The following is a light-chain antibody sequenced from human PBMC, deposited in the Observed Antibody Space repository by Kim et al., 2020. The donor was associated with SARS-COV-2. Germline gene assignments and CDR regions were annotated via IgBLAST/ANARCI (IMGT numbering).Light chain of an antibody. CDR1: QSVSSSY. J-gene: IGKJ2*01. CDR2: GAS. CDR3: QQYGSSPPHT. V-gene: IGKV3-20*01. Sequence: SPGERATLSCRASQSVSSSYLAWYQQKPGQAPRLLIYGASSRATGIPDWFSGSGSGTDFTLTISRLEPEDFAVYYCQQYGSSPPHTFGQGTKLEI.